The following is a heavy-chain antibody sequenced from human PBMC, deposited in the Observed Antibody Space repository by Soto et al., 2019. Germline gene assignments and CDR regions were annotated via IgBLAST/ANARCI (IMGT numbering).Heavy chain of an antibody. D-gene: IGHD4-4*01. CDR3: ARDPLPTYSNYLRYYHYGMDV. CDR1: GFTFSSYA. CDR2: ISSDGSNT. Sequence: PWGSLRLSCAASGFTFSSYAIHWVRQAPGKGLEWVAIISSDGSNTYYADSVKGRFTISRDNSKNTLYLQMNNLRPEDTAVYYCARDPLPTYSNYLRYYHYGMDVWGQGTTVTVSS. V-gene: IGHV3-30-3*01. J-gene: IGHJ6*02.